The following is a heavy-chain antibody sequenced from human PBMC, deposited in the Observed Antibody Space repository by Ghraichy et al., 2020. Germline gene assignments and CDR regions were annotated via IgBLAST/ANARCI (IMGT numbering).Heavy chain of an antibody. Sequence: GGSRRLSCAASGFTFSTYGMHWVRQAPGKGLEWVAVISYDGNNKYYADSVKGRFTISRDNSKNTLFLQMNSLRAEDTAVYYCAKDRRPYYYDASGYCDYLGQGTLVTVSS. J-gene: IGHJ4*02. D-gene: IGHD3-22*01. CDR1: GFTFSTYG. CDR3: AKDRRPYYYDASGYCDY. CDR2: ISYDGNNK. V-gene: IGHV3-30*18.